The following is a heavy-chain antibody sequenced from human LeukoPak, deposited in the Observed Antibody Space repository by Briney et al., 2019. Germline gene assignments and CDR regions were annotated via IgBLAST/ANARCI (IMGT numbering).Heavy chain of an antibody. CDR1: VYTFSNSC. J-gene: IGHJ4*02. CDR2: RKPEGSET. CDR3: ATHLHWAWPN. V-gene: IGHV3-7*01. D-gene: IGHD7-27*01. Sequence: GGSLRLSCAASVYTFSNSCISWVRQTPGEGLQWVAHRKPEGSETYYVDSVQGPFTISRDDAKNSMFLQMNILRAEHTSMYYCATHLHWAWPNWGQGTLVTVSS.